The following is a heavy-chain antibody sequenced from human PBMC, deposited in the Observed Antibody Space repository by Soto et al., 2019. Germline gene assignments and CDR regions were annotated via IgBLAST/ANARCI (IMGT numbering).Heavy chain of an antibody. CDR2: ISAYNGNT. V-gene: IGHV1-18*01. Sequence: QVQLVQSGAEVKKPGASVKVSCKASGYTFTSYGISWMRQAPGQGLEWMGWISAYNGNTNYAQKLQGRVTMTTDTSTSTAYMELRSLRSDDTAVYYCARDLPAWKVRGVIFDYWGQGTLVTVSS. CDR1: GYTFTSYG. D-gene: IGHD3-10*01. J-gene: IGHJ4*02. CDR3: ARDLPAWKVRGVIFDY.